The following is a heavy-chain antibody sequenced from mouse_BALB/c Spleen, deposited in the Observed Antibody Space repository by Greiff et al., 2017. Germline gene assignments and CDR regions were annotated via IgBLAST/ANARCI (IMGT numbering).Heavy chain of an antibody. Sequence: EVQGVESGGGLVQPGGSLRLSCATSGFTFTDYYMSWVRQPPGKALEWLGFIRNKANGYTTEYSASVKGRFTISRDTSQSILYLQMNPLRAEDSATYYCARQAYYGIYYAMDYWGQGTSVTVSS. CDR3: ARQAYYGIYYAMDY. CDR1: GFTFTDYY. CDR2: IRNKANGYTT. D-gene: IGHD2-10*01. V-gene: IGHV7-3*02. J-gene: IGHJ4*01.